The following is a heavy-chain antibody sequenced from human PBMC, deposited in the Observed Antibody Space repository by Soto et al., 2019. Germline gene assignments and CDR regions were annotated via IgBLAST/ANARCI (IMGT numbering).Heavy chain of an antibody. J-gene: IGHJ5*02. CDR2: IYAGDSDT. D-gene: IGHD1-26*01. CDR3: ARLRGGSGSQEWFDP. Sequence: PGESLKISCKGSGYIFTNYWIGWVRQMPGKGLEWMGIIYAGDSDTRYSPSFQGQVTMSADKSISTAYLQWSSLKASDTAMYYCARLRGGSGSQEWFDPWGQGTLVTVSS. CDR1: GYIFTNYW. V-gene: IGHV5-51*01.